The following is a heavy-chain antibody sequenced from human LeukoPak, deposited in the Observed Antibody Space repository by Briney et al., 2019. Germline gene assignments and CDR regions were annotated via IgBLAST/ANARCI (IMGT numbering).Heavy chain of an antibody. Sequence: GGSLRLSCAASGFTFSNYWMHWVRQAPRKGLVWDSRINSDGSGTTYADSVRGRFTISRDNAKNTLYLQVNSLRAEDTAVYYCARTEGTVAYDSWGQGTLVTVSS. CDR1: GFTFSNYW. D-gene: IGHD4-23*01. CDR2: INSDGSGT. CDR3: ARTEGTVAYDS. V-gene: IGHV3-74*01. J-gene: IGHJ5*01.